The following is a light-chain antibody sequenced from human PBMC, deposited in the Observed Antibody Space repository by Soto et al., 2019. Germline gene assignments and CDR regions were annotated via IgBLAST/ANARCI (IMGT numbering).Light chain of an antibody. J-gene: IGLJ2*01. CDR1: SSTIGAGYD. CDR3: QSYDSSLSVVV. Sequence: QSVLTQPPSVSGAPGQRVTISCTGSSSTIGAGYDVHWYQQLPVTAPKLLIYGNSNRPSGVPDRFSGSKSGTSASLAITGLQAEDEADDYCQSYDSSLSVVVFGGGTKLTVL. V-gene: IGLV1-40*01. CDR2: GNS.